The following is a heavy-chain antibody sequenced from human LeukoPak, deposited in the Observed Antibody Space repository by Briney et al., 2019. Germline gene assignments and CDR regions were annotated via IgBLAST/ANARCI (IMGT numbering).Heavy chain of an antibody. Sequence: PGGSLRLSCAASGFTFNIYWMSWVRQAPGKGLEWVANINQDGSEKYCVDSVKGRFTISRDNAKNSPYLHMNSLRAEDTAVYYCARDKAYGDSEDYWGQGTLVTVSS. CDR3: ARDKAYGDSEDY. V-gene: IGHV3-7*05. D-gene: IGHD4-17*01. J-gene: IGHJ4*02. CDR2: INQDGSEK. CDR1: GFTFNIYW.